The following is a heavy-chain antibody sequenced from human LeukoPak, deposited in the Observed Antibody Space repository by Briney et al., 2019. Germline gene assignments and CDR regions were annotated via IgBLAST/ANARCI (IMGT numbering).Heavy chain of an antibody. CDR2: IYYSGST. CDR3: ARHEKTWIHLHQQHLYYYYGMDV. Sequence: KSSETLSLTCTVSGGSISSYYWSWIRQPPGKGLEWIGYIYYSGSTNYNPSLKSRVTISVDTSKNQFSLKLSSVTAADTAVYYCARHEKTWIHLHQQHLYYYYGMDVWGQGTTVTVSS. J-gene: IGHJ6*02. V-gene: IGHV4-59*08. D-gene: IGHD5-18*01. CDR1: GGSISSYY.